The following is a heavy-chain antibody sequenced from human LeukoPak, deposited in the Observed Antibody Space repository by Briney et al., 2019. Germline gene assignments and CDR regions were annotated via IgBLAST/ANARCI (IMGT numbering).Heavy chain of an antibody. J-gene: IGHJ4*02. Sequence: GGSLRLSCVASGFTFSTNGMHWVRQAPGKGLEWVALIRYDGSNKDYADSVKGRFIVSRDNSKNTLYMQMNSLRVEDTAVYYCVGVVVITPYWGRGTLVTVSS. CDR3: VGVVVITPY. V-gene: IGHV3-30*02. D-gene: IGHD3-22*01. CDR2: IRYDGSNK. CDR1: GFTFSTNG.